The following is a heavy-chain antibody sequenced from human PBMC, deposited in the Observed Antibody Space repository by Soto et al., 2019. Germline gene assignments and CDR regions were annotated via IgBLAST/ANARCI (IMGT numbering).Heavy chain of an antibody. J-gene: IGHJ5*02. Sequence: SETLSLTCAVYGGSFSGYYWSWIRQPPGKGLEWIGEINHSGSTNYNPSLKSRVTISVDTSKNQFSLKLSSVTAADTAVYYCARGLVYASAPNWFDPWGQGTLVTVSS. CDR1: GGSFSGYY. V-gene: IGHV4-34*01. CDR2: INHSGST. D-gene: IGHD2-8*01. CDR3: ARGLVYASAPNWFDP.